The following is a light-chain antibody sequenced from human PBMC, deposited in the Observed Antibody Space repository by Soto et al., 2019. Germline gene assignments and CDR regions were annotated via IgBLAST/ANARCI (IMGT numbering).Light chain of an antibody. CDR3: QQYATYAPST. CDR1: QSISSW. V-gene: IGKV1-5*01. Sequence: DIQMTQSPSTLSASVGDRVTITCRASQSISSWLAWYQQKPVKAPKLLIYDASSLESGVPSRFSGSGSGTEFTLTISSLESGDSGTYHCQQYATYAPSTFGQGTKVDIK. CDR2: DAS. J-gene: IGKJ1*01.